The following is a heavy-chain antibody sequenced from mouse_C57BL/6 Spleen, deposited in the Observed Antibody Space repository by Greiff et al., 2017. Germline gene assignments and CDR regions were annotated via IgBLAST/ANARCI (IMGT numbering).Heavy chain of an antibody. V-gene: IGHV1-59*01. CDR2: IDPSDSYT. J-gene: IGHJ3*01. D-gene: IGHD1-1*01. Sequence: VQLQQPGAELVRPGTSVKLSCKASVYTFTSYWMHWVKPRPGQGLSLILVIDPSDSYTNYNQKFKGKATLTVDTSSSTAYMQLSSLTSEDSAVYYCARSGSSWFAYWGQGTLVTVSA. CDR1: VYTFTSYW. CDR3: ARSGSSWFAY.